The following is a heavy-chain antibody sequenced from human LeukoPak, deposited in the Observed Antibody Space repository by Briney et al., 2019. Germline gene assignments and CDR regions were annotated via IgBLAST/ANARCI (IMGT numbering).Heavy chain of an antibody. CDR1: GFTFSSYS. V-gene: IGHV3-23*01. CDR2: ISGSGGRT. Sequence: PGGSLRPSCAASGFTFSSYSMNWVRQAPGKGLEWVSAISGSGGRTYYADSVRGRFTISRDNSKNTVYVQMNSLRAEDTAVYFCVVVSYCAVDCYDYWGQGTLVTVSS. J-gene: IGHJ4*02. CDR3: VVVSYCAVDCYDY. D-gene: IGHD2-21*01.